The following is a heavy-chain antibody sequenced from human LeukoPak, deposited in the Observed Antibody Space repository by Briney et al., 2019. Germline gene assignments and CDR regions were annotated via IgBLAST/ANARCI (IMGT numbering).Heavy chain of an antibody. CDR2: VYTTGGT. V-gene: IGHV4-4*07. CDR1: GASINSYY. J-gene: IGHJ1*01. Sequence: SETLSLTCSVSGASINSYYWSWIRQSAGKGLEYIGRVYTTGGTHYNPTLKSRLTLTADTSKNQFYLTLSSVTAADTAVYYCATGSGYYRGAEYFEYWGQGILVTVSS. CDR3: ATGSGYYRGAEYFEY. D-gene: IGHD3-22*01.